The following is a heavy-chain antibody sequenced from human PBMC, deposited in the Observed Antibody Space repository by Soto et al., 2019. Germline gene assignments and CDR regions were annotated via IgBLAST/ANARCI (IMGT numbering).Heavy chain of an antibody. V-gene: IGHV1-18*01. D-gene: IGHD3-3*01. CDR3: ARVGSTIFGGVMGWFDP. CDR1: GYTFTSYG. CDR2: ISAYNGNT. Sequence: QVQLVQSGAEVKKPGASVKVSCKASGYTFTSYGISWVRQAPGQGLEWMGWISAYNGNTNYAQKLHGRVTMTTDTPTSTAYRELRSLRSDDTAVYYCARVGSTIFGGVMGWFDPWGQGTLVTVSS. J-gene: IGHJ5*02.